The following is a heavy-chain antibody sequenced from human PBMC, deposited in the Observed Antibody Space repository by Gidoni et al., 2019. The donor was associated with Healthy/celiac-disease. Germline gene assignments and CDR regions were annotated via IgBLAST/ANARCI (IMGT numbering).Heavy chain of an antibody. Sequence: QVQLVQSGAEVKKPGASVKVSCKASGYTFTSYYMHWVRQAPGQGLEWMGIINPSGGSTSYAQKFQGRVTMTRDTSTSTVYMELSSLRSEDTAVYYCARDRGAYYYDSSGARYFQHWGQGTLVTVSS. D-gene: IGHD3-22*01. J-gene: IGHJ1*01. CDR1: GYTFTSYY. CDR2: INPSGGST. V-gene: IGHV1-46*03. CDR3: ARDRGAYYYDSSGARYFQH.